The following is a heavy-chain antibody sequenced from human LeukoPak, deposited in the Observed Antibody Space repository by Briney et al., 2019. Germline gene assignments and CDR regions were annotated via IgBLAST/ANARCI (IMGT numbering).Heavy chain of an antibody. J-gene: IGHJ4*02. CDR2: ISSSGSTI. CDR3: AKAYDGSGSYYNV. V-gene: IGHV3-48*03. CDR1: GFTFSSYE. D-gene: IGHD3-10*01. Sequence: PGGSLRLSCAASGFTFSSYEMNWVRQAPGKGLEWVSYISSSGSTIYYADSVKGRFTTSRDNAKNSLYLQMNSLRAEDTAVYYCAKAYDGSGSYYNVRGQGTLVTVSS.